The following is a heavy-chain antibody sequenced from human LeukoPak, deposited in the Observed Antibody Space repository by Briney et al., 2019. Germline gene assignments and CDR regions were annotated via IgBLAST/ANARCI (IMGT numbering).Heavy chain of an antibody. CDR2: IYYSGST. D-gene: IGHD2-2*01. Sequence: SETLSLTCTVSGGSISSYYWSWIRQPPGKGLEWIGYIYYSGSTNYNPSLKSRVTISVDTSKNQFSLKLSSVTAADTAVYYCAREGSSSTSCYFFDYWGQGTLVTVSS. CDR3: AREGSSSTSCYFFDY. V-gene: IGHV4-59*01. J-gene: IGHJ4*02. CDR1: GGSISSYY.